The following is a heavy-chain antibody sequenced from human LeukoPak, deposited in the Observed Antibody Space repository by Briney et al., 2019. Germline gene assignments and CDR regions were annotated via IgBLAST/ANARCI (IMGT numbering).Heavy chain of an antibody. D-gene: IGHD2-15*01. CDR3: AKDRSSGGSCYNY. CDR2: ISGSGDAT. J-gene: IGHJ4*02. Sequence: GGSLTLSCAASGFTFSNYAMTWVRQAPGKGLEWVSGISGSGDATYYADSVKGRFTISRDNSENTVYLQMNSLRVEDTAIYYCAKDRSSGGSCYNYWGRGTQVTVSS. CDR1: GFTFSNYA. V-gene: IGHV3-23*01.